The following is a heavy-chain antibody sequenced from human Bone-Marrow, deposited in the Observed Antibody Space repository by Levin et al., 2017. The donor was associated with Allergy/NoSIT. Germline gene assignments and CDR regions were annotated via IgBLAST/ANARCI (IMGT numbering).Heavy chain of an antibody. CDR2: IKQDGSEK. J-gene: IGHJ4*02. CDR1: GFTFSSYW. Sequence: GESLKISCAASGFTFSSYWMSWVRQAPGKGLEWVANIKQDGSEKYYVDSVKGRFTISRDNAKNSLYLQMNSLRAEDTAVYYCARERPGLWFGANPGYYFDYWGQGTLVTVSS. D-gene: IGHD3-10*01. V-gene: IGHV3-7*01. CDR3: ARERPGLWFGANPGYYFDY.